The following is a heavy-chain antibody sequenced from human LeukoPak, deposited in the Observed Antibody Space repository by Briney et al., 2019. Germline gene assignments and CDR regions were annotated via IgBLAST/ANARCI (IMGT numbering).Heavy chain of an antibody. V-gene: IGHV4-61*05. CDR1: GGSINSSSYY. J-gene: IGHJ6*03. Sequence: SETLSLTCTVSGGSINSSSYYWGWIRQPPGKGLEWIGYIYYSGSTNYNPSLKSRVTISVDTSKNQFSLKLSSVTAADTAVYYCARALNYYYYMDVWGKGTTVTVSS. CDR2: IYYSGST. CDR3: ARALNYYYYMDV.